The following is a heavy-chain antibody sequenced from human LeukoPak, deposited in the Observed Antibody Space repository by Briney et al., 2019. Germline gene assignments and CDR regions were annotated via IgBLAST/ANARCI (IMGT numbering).Heavy chain of an antibody. J-gene: IGHJ4*02. V-gene: IGHV3-23*01. CDR2: ISSSGNT. D-gene: IGHD5-24*01. Sequence: GGSLRLSCAASGFTFSRSAMTWVRQTPGKGLDWVSSISSSGNTYYADSVKGRFTISRDNSKNMLYLQMNSLRAEDTAVYYCVKGRMSEDGLDFWGQGTLVTVSS. CDR3: VKGRMSEDGLDF. CDR1: GFTFSRSA.